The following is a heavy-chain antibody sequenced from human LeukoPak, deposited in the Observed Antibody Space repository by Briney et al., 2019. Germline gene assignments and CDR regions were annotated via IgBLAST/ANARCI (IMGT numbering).Heavy chain of an antibody. D-gene: IGHD6-13*01. J-gene: IGHJ3*02. Sequence: SETLSLTCTVSGGSISSSSYYWGWIRQPPGKGLEWIGSIYYRGSTYYNPSLKSRVTISVDTSKNQFSLKLSSVTAADTAVYYCARVRLVSGYSSSFSSRFDAFDIWGQGTMVTVSS. CDR2: IYYRGST. CDR3: ARVRLVSGYSSSFSSRFDAFDI. CDR1: GGSISSSSYY. V-gene: IGHV4-39*07.